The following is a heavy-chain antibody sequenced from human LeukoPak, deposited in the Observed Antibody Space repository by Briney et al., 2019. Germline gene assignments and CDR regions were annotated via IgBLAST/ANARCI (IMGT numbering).Heavy chain of an antibody. V-gene: IGHV3-13*01. CDR1: GFTFSSYD. J-gene: IGHJ6*03. Sequence: PGGSLRLSCAASGFTFSSYDMHWVRQVTGKGLEWVSAIGTAGDTYHPGSVKGRFTISRENAKNSLYLQMNSLRAGDTAVYYCARGVYRGSSWYEPVYYYYYYYMDVWGKGTTVTVSS. CDR2: IGTAGDT. CDR3: ARGVYRGSSWYEPVYYYYYYYMDV. D-gene: IGHD6-13*01.